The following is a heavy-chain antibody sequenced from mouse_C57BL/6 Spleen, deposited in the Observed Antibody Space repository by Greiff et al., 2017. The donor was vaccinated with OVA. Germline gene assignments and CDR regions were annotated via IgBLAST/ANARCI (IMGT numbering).Heavy chain of an antibody. CDR3: AREAYYSKNRYYFDY. V-gene: IGHV5-17*01. CDR2: ISSGSSTI. J-gene: IGHJ2*01. Sequence: EVMLVESGGGLVKPGGSLKLSCAASGFTFSDYGMHWVRQAPEKGLEWVAYISSGSSTIYYADTVKGRFTISRDHAKNTRFLQMTSLRSEDTAMYYCAREAYYSKNRYYFDYWGQGTTLTVSS. CDR1: GFTFSDYG. D-gene: IGHD2-5*01.